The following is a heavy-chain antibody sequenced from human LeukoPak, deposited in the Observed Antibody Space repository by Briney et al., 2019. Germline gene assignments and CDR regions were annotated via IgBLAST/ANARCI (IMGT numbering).Heavy chain of an antibody. J-gene: IGHJ4*02. CDR2: IWSDGSHQ. CDR3: TRGRGLVKGKDYFDY. D-gene: IGHD3-9*01. V-gene: IGHV3-33*01. Sequence: GRSLRLSCVASGFTFSSYGMHWVRQAPGKGLEWVAVIWSDGSHQFYADSVRGRFTISRDNYKNTLYLQMDSLRAEDTAVYYCTRGRGLVKGKDYFDYWGQGTLVAVPS. CDR1: GFTFSSYG.